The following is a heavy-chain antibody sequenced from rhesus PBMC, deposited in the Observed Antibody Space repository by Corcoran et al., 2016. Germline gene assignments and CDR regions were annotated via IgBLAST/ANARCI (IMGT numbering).Heavy chain of an antibody. CDR3: ARGIAAVFEY. J-gene: IGHJ4*01. CDR2: IDSTGGT. V-gene: IGHV4-160*01. D-gene: IGHD6-13*01. CDR1: GGPISGHW. Sequence: QLQLQESGPGLVKPSETRSLTCAVSGGPISGHWWSWSRRPPGKGLVGIGGIDSTGGTDYNPPLKSRVTISRDTSKNQFSLKLSSVTAADTAVYYCARGIAAVFEYWGQGVLVTVSS.